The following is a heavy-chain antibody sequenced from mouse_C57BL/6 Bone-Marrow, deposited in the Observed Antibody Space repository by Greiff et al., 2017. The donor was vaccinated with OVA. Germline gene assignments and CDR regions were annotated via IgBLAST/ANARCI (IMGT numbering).Heavy chain of an antibody. CDR2: ISSGGSYT. CDR3: ARWYYGSSFAMDY. CDR1: GFTFSSYG. V-gene: IGHV5-6*01. Sequence: EVQLVESGGDLVKPGGSLKPSCAASGFTFSSYGMSWVRQTPDKRLEWVATISSGGSYTYYPDSVKGRFTISRDNAKNTLYLQMSSLKSEDTAMYYCARWYYGSSFAMDYWGQGTSVTVSS. D-gene: IGHD1-1*01. J-gene: IGHJ4*01.